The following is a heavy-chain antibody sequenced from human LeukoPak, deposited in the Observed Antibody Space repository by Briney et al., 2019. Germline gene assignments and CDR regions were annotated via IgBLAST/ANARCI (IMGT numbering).Heavy chain of an antibody. D-gene: IGHD4-17*01. CDR2: IYYSGST. CDR3: ASLATTVTTRFDY. J-gene: IGHJ4*02. V-gene: IGHV4-59*01. Sequence: SETLSLTCTVSGDSISTYYWSWIRQPPGKGLEWIGYIYYSGSTNYNPSLKSRVTISVDTSKNQFSLKLSSVTAADTAVYYCASLATTVTTRFDYWGQGTLVTVSS. CDR1: GDSISTYY.